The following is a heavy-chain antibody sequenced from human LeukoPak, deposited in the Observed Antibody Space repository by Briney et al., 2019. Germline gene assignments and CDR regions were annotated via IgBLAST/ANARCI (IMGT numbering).Heavy chain of an antibody. CDR2: IYYSGST. V-gene: IGHV4-59*01. CDR1: GGSISSYY. D-gene: IGHD5-12*01. Sequence: SETLSLTCTVSGGSISSYYWSWIRQPPGKGLEWIGYIYYSGSTNYNPSLKSRVTISVDTSKNQFSLKLSSVTAADTAVYYCARGRDIVATTDFYYWGQGTLVTVSS. CDR3: ARGRDIVATTDFYY. J-gene: IGHJ4*02.